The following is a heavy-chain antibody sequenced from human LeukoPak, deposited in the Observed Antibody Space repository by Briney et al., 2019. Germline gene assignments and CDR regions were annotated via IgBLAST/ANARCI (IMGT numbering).Heavy chain of an antibody. CDR2: ISKNAVDT. Sequence: GGSLRLSCTGSGFIFSRYAVSWVRQAPGKGLEWVSAISKNAVDTYYADSVKGRLTISGDSSKNTVCLQMNSLRAEDTAVYYCVRDMEPLRYFDTWGQGTLVTVSS. CDR3: VRDMEPLRYFDT. CDR1: GFIFSRYA. J-gene: IGHJ4*02. D-gene: IGHD3-9*01. V-gene: IGHV3-23*01.